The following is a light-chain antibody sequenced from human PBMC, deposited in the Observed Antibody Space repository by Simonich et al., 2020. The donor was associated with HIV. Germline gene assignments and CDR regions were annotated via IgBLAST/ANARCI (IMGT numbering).Light chain of an antibody. CDR1: QSVLYSSYNKTY. Sequence: DIVMTQSPDSLAVSLGERATINCKSSQSVLYSSYNKTYLAWFQQKPGQPPKLLIYWASTRESGVPDRFSGSGSGTDFTLTISSLQAEDVAVYYCQQYYSIPRTFGQGTKVEIK. J-gene: IGKJ1*01. CDR2: WAS. CDR3: QQYYSIPRT. V-gene: IGKV4-1*01.